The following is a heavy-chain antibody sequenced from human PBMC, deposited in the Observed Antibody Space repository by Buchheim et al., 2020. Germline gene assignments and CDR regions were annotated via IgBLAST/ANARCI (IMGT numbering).Heavy chain of an antibody. CDR3: ARGAGYCTNGVCYRPPFYYYYYMDV. D-gene: IGHD2-8*01. J-gene: IGHJ6*03. Sequence: QVQLVQSGAEVKKPGSSVKVSCKASGGTFSSYAISWVRQAPGQGLEWMGGIIPIFGTANYAQKFQGRVTITADESPSTAYMELSSLRSEDTAVYYCARGAGYCTNGVCYRPPFYYYYYMDVWGKGTT. CDR1: GGTFSSYA. V-gene: IGHV1-69*01. CDR2: IIPIFGTA.